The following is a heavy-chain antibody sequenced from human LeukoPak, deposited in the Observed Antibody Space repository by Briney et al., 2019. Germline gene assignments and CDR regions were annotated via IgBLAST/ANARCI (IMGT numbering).Heavy chain of an antibody. CDR2: IYSGGST. CDR3: ARDPLYSYGYFDY. Sequence: GGSLGLSCAASGFTVSSNYMSWVRQAPGKGLEWVSVIYSGGSTYYADSVKGRFTISRDNSKNTLYLQMNSLRAEDTAVYYCARDPLYSYGYFDYWGQGTLVTVSS. V-gene: IGHV3-66*01. J-gene: IGHJ4*02. D-gene: IGHD5-18*01. CDR1: GFTVSSNY.